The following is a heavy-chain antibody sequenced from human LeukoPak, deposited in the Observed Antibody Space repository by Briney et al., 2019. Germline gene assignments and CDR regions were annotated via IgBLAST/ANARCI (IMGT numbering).Heavy chain of an antibody. D-gene: IGHD6-19*01. V-gene: IGHV3-66*02. Sequence: GGSLRLSCAASGFTVSSNYMSWVRQAPGKGLEWVSVIYSGGSTYYADSVKGRFTISRDNSKNTLYLQMNSLRAEDTAVYYCARLISYSSGWPRDYWGQGTLVTVSS. CDR1: GFTVSSNY. CDR2: IYSGGST. J-gene: IGHJ4*02. CDR3: ARLISYSSGWPRDY.